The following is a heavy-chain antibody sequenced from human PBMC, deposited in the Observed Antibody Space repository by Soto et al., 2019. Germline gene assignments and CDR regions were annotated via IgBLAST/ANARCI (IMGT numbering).Heavy chain of an antibody. D-gene: IGHD6-19*01. J-gene: IGHJ5*02. Sequence: GESLKISCKGSGYSFTNNWIGWVRQMPGKGLEWMGIIYPGDSNTKYSPSFQGQVTISADKSISTAYLQWSSLKASDTGMYYCARHSSNSGWLGEWFDPRRKGTLVTVSS. CDR3: ARHSSNSGWLGEWFDP. CDR2: IYPGDSNT. CDR1: GYSFTNNW. V-gene: IGHV5-51*01.